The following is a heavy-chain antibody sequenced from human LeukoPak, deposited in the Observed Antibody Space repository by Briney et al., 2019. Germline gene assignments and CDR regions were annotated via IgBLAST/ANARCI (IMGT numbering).Heavy chain of an antibody. V-gene: IGHV4-34*01. CDR1: GGSFSGYY. D-gene: IGHD6-13*01. CDR2: INHSGST. Sequence: NPSETLSLTCAVYGGSFSGYYWSWIRQPPGKGLEWIGEINHSGSTNYNPSLKSRVTISVDTSKNQFSLKLSSVTAADTAVYYCARGRSSSWYPFDYWGQGTLVTVSS. J-gene: IGHJ4*02. CDR3: ARGRSSSWYPFDY.